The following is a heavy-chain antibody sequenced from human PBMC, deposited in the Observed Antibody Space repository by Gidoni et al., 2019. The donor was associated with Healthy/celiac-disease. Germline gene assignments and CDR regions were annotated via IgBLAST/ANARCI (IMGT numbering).Heavy chain of an antibody. CDR1: GFTFSRYA. Sequence: EVQLLESGGGLVQPGGSLRLSCAASGFTFSRYAISWFRQAPGKGLAWVSAISGSGGSTDYADAVKGRCTISRDNSKNTLYLQMNSLRAEDTAGYYCAKDLEPSTVTISYYYYYGMDVWGQGTTVTVSS. CDR2: ISGSGGST. D-gene: IGHD4-4*01. CDR3: AKDLEPSTVTISYYYYYGMDV. V-gene: IGHV3-23*01. J-gene: IGHJ6*02.